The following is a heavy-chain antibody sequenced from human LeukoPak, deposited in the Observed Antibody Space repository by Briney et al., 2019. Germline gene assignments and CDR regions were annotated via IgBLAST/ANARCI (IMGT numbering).Heavy chain of an antibody. CDR2: IKEDESER. CDR3: SRPSGQKLLRY. J-gene: IGHJ4*02. CDR1: GFSLRDCW. D-gene: IGHD2-21*01. Sequence: GGSLRLSCVASGFSLRDCWSTGVREAPGKGLEWVANIKEDESERYYVDSVKGRFTISRDNAKNSVYLEMNSLRVEDTAVYYCSRPSGQKLLRYWGQGTLVIVSS. V-gene: IGHV3-7*01.